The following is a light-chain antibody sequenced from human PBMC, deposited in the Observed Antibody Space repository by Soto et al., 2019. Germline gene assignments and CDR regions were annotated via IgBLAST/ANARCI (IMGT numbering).Light chain of an antibody. Sequence: EIVLTQSPGTLSLSPGERATLSCRASQTVSSSYLTWYQQKPGQAPRLLIYGASSRATCIPDRFSGCGSGTVFTLTISRLEPEDFAVYYCQQYGSSSYTFGQGTKLEIK. CDR3: QQYGSSSYT. CDR2: GAS. CDR1: QTVSSSY. J-gene: IGKJ2*01. V-gene: IGKV3-20*01.